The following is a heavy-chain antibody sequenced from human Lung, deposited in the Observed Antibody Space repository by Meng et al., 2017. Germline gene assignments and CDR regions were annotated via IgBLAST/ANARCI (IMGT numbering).Heavy chain of an antibody. D-gene: IGHD4-11*01. CDR2: INHSGST. J-gene: IGHJ4*02. Sequence: SEPLSPTFVVSGGSFSDYYWSWIRQPPGKGLEWIGEINHSGSTNYNPSLESRATISVDTSQNNLSLKLRSVTAADSAVYYCARGPTTMAHDFDYWGQGTLVTVSS. CDR3: ARGPTTMAHDFDY. CDR1: GGSFSDYY. V-gene: IGHV4-34*01.